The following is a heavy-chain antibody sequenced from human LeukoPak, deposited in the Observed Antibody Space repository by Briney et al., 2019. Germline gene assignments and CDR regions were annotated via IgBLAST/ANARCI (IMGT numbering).Heavy chain of an antibody. D-gene: IGHD2-21*01. Sequence: PGRSLRLSCVASGFSFSSYTMHWVPQAPGKGLEWVAVISYDGSNKYHADSVKGRFTISRDNSKNTLYLQMNSLRPEDTAVYYCARDVVGYAFDYWGQGTLVTVSS. V-gene: IGHV3-30*04. CDR2: ISYDGSNK. CDR1: GFSFSSYT. CDR3: ARDVVGYAFDY. J-gene: IGHJ4*02.